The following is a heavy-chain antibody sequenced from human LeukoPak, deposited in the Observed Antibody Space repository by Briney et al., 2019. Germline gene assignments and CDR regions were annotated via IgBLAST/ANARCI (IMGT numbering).Heavy chain of an antibody. Sequence: ASAKVSCKASGYTFTSYDINWVRQATGQGREWMGWMNPNSGNTGYAQKFQGRVTMTRNTSISTAYMELSSLRSEDTAVYYCARSLYQGYYYYYMYVWGKGTTVTVSS. J-gene: IGHJ6*03. CDR3: ARSLYQGYYYYYMYV. CDR1: GYTFTSYD. V-gene: IGHV1-8*01. D-gene: IGHD2-2*02. CDR2: MNPNSGNT.